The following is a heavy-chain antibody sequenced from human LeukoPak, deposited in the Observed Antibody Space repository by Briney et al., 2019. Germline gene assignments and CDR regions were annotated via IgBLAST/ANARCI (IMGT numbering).Heavy chain of an antibody. D-gene: IGHD3-9*01. CDR2: ISSSGTTI. V-gene: IGHV3-11*04. CDR1: GFTFSDYY. J-gene: IGHJ4*02. Sequence: GGSLRLSCAASGFTFSDYYMAWIRQAPGKGLEWVSYISSSGTTIYYADSVKGRFTISRDNAKNSLYLQMNSLNAEDMAVYYCARDRYFEVYYFDYWGQGTLVTVSS. CDR3: ARDRYFEVYYFDY.